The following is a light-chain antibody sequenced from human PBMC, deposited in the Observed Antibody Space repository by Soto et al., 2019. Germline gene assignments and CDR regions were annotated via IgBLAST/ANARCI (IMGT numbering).Light chain of an antibody. Sequence: VMTQSPATLSVSPGERATLSCRASQRISNSLAWYQQRPGQAPRLLIYGASTRATGIPARFSGSGSGTDFTLTISGLQSEDFAVYYCQQYSNWPPCTFGPGTKVDI. CDR3: QQYSNWPPCT. V-gene: IGKV3-15*01. J-gene: IGKJ3*01. CDR1: QRISNS. CDR2: GAS.